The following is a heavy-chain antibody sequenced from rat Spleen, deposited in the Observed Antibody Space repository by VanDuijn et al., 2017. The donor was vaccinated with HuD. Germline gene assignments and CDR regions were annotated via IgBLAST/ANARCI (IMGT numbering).Heavy chain of an antibody. CDR2: ISTGGGIT. J-gene: IGHJ3*01. CDR1: GFTFSNYY. V-gene: IGHV5-27*01. Sequence: EVQLVETGGGLVQPGRTLKLSCEASGFTFSNYYMAWVRQAPTKGLECVAYISTGGGITYYRDSVKGRFTISRDNAKSTLYLQMDSLRSEDTATYYCARGAYWGQGTLVTVSS. CDR3: ARGAY.